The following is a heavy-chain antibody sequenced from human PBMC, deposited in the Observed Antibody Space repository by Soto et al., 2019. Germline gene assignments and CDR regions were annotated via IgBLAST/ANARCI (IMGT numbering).Heavy chain of an antibody. CDR2: ISGSGGST. D-gene: IGHD3-3*01. J-gene: IGHJ4*02. V-gene: IGHV3-23*01. CDR3: AKIGGLYDFWSGYYQYYFDY. Sequence: GGSLRLSCAASGFTFSSYAMSWVRQAPGKGLEWVSAISGSGGSTYHADSVKGRFTISRDNSKNTLYLQMNSLRAEDTAVYYCAKIGGLYDFWSGYYQYYFDYWGQGTLVTVSS. CDR1: GFTFSSYA.